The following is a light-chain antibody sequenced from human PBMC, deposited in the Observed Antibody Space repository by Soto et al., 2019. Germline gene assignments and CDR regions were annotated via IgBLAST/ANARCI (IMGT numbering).Light chain of an antibody. CDR1: KLGDKY. V-gene: IGLV3-1*01. J-gene: IGLJ1*01. CDR3: QAWDSSTGV. Sequence: SYELTQPPSVSVSPGQTASITCSGDKLGDKYVCWYQQKTGQSPLLVIYQDTKRPSGIPERFSGSNSGNTATLTISGTQAMDEADYYCQAWDSSTGVFGTGTKVTVL. CDR2: QDT.